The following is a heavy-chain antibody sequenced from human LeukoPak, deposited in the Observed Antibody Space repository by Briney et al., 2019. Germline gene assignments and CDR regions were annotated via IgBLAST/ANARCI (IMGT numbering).Heavy chain of an antibody. CDR3: AKDRYYYDSSGYYCYFDY. Sequence: GGSLRLSCAASGFTFSSYAMSWVRQAPGKGLEWVSAISGSGGSTYYADSVKGRFTISRDNSKNTLYLQMNSLRAEDTAVHYCAKDRYYYDSSGYYCYFDYWGQGTLVTVSS. V-gene: IGHV3-23*01. J-gene: IGHJ4*02. CDR2: ISGSGGST. D-gene: IGHD3-22*01. CDR1: GFTFSSYA.